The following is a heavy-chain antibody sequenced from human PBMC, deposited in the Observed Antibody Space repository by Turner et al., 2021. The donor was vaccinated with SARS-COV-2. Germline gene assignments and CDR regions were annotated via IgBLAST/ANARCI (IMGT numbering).Heavy chain of an antibody. D-gene: IGHD3-16*01. Sequence: EVQLVESGGGLVQPGGFLRLSCAASGFTFSSYWMSWVRQAQGKGPEWVANIKQDGSEKYYVDSVKGRFTISRDNAKNSLYLQMSSLRAEDTAVYYCARVSGAAVWGNYAFDIWGQGTMVTVSS. CDR2: IKQDGSEK. CDR1: GFTFSSYW. CDR3: ARVSGAAVWGNYAFDI. V-gene: IGHV3-7*01. J-gene: IGHJ3*02.